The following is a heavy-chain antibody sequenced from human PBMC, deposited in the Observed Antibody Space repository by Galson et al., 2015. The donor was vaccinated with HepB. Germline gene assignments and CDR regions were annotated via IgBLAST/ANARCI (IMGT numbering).Heavy chain of an antibody. Sequence: SVKVSCKASGYTFSNHDVNWVRQVPGQGPEWMGCINTKTGNPTYAQGFTGRFVFSLDTSVSTAYLQISSLKAGDTAVYYCARDWIPYYYGSGSSYFDYWGQGTLVTVSS. CDR2: INTKTGNP. D-gene: IGHD3-10*01. V-gene: IGHV7-4-1*02. CDR1: GYTFSNHD. CDR3: ARDWIPYYYGSGSSYFDY. J-gene: IGHJ4*02.